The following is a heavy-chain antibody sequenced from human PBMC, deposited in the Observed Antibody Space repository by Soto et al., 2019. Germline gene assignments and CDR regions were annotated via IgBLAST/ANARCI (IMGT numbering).Heavy chain of an antibody. V-gene: IGHV3-7*04. CDR3: AWDRGWHIRH. CDR2: IKQDGSEQ. Sequence: EVQLVESGGGLVQPGGSLRLSCAASEFSFSTYWMSWVRQAPGKGLEWVAIIKQDGSEQLYVDTVKGRFTISRDNAKKALYLQLNSLRDEDTAVYSCAWDRGWHIRHWGQGTLVTVSS. J-gene: IGHJ4*02. D-gene: IGHD6-19*01. CDR1: EFSFSTYW.